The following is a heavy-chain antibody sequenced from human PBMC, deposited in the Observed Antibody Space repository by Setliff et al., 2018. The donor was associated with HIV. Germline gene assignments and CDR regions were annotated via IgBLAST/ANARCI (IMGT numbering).Heavy chain of an antibody. J-gene: IGHJ2*01. CDR2: IDHSGRT. CDR3: ARDQRLPGVQPPYWYFDL. V-gene: IGHV4-34*01. CDR1: GVSFRNSF. D-gene: IGHD6-25*01. Sequence: SETLSLTCAIFGVSFRNSFYNWIRQPPGKGLEWIGEIDHSGRTTYNSSLRSRVTMSVDASKNHVSLRFTSMTAADTGVYYCARDQRLPGVQPPYWYFDLWGRGTMVTVSS.